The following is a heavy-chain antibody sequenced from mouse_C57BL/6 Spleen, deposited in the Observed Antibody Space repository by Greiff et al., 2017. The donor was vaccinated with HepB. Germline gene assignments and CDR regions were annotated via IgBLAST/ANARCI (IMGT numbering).Heavy chain of an antibody. V-gene: IGHV6-3*01. CDR2: IRLKSDNYAT. Sequence: EVMLVESGGGLVQPGGSMKLSCVASGFTFSNYWMNWVRQSPEKGLEWVAQIRLKSDNYATHYAESVKGRFTISRDDSKSSVYLQMNNLRAEDTGIYYCTDYYGNYYAMDYWGQGTSVTVSS. J-gene: IGHJ4*01. D-gene: IGHD2-1*01. CDR3: TDYYGNYYAMDY. CDR1: GFTFSNYW.